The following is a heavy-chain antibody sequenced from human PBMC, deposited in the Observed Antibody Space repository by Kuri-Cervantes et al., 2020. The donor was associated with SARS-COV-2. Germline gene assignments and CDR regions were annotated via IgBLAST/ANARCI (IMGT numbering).Heavy chain of an antibody. J-gene: IGHJ4*02. D-gene: IGHD3-10*01. V-gene: IGHV1-46*01. CDR1: GYTFTSYD. CDR2: INPSGGST. CDR3: ARAGSSGSYFDY. Sequence: ASVKVSCKASGYTFTSYDINWVRQAPGQGLEWMGIINPSGGSTSYAQKFQGRVTMTRETSTSTVYMELSSLRSEDTAVYYCARAGSSGSYFDYWGQGTMVTVSS.